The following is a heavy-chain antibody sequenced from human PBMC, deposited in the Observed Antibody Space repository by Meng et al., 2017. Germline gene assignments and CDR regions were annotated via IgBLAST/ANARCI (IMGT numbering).Heavy chain of an antibody. CDR1: GDSASSNSAA. D-gene: IGHD1-26*01. CDR3: ARGSYSFDS. CDR2: AYYRSKWYH. V-gene: IGHV6-1*02. J-gene: IGHJ4*02. Sequence: RLPVSGPGLVDTSQTPPIICAIAGDSASSNSAAWNWIRQSPSRGLEWLGSAYYRSKWYHDYAESVKSRISIDPDTSKNQFSLQLRSVTPEDSAVYYCARGSYSFDSWGQRTLVTVSS.